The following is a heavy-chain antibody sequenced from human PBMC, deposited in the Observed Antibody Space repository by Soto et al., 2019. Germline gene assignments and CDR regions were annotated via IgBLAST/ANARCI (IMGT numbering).Heavy chain of an antibody. V-gene: IGHV3-48*02. J-gene: IGHJ5*02. D-gene: IGHD2-2*01. CDR2: ISSSGSTI. Sequence: TGGSLRLSCAASGFTFSTFNMNWVRQAPGEGLEWVSYISSSGSTIYYADSVKGRFTISRDNAKNSLYLQMNSLRDEDTAVYYCAREGEGHCISSSCLNWFDPWGQGTMVTVSS. CDR1: GFTFSTFN. CDR3: AREGEGHCISSSCLNWFDP.